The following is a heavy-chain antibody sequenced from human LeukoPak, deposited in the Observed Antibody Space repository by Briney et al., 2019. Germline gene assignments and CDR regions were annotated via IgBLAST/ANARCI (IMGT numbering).Heavy chain of an antibody. Sequence: GGSLRLSCAASGFTFSTYGMNWVRQAPGKGLEWVGFIRSKTYGGTREYAASVKDRFTISRDDSKSIAYLQMNSLKTEDTAVYYCTRSYDSSGHYYGTEYFQHWGQGTLVTVSS. CDR2: IRSKTYGGTR. D-gene: IGHD3-22*01. CDR3: TRSYDSSGHYYGTEYFQH. J-gene: IGHJ1*01. V-gene: IGHV3-49*04. CDR1: GFTFSTYG.